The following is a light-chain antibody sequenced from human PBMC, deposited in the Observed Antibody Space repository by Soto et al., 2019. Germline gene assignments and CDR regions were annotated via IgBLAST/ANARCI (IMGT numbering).Light chain of an antibody. CDR3: QQYGNSPLT. Sequence: EIVLSLSPATLSLSPGDRATLSCRASQNVRSNYFAGYQQKPGQAPRVIIFGVSTRASATPDRFRGSGSGTYFTLTISRLEPDDFALYYCQQYGNSPLTFGGGTKV. CDR1: QNVRSNY. CDR2: GVS. J-gene: IGKJ4*01. V-gene: IGKV3-20*01.